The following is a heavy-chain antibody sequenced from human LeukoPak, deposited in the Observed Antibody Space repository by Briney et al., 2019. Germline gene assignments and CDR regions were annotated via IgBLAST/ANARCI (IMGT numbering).Heavy chain of an antibody. Sequence: PSETLSLTCTVSGGSISSGGYYWSWIRQPPGKGLEWIGYIHHSGSTYYNPSLKSRVTISVDTSKNQFSLKLSSVTAADTAVYYCARRSGFLEWLFNDYWGQGTLVTVSS. J-gene: IGHJ4*02. CDR3: ARRSGFLEWLFNDY. CDR2: IHHSGST. D-gene: IGHD3-3*01. CDR1: GGSISSGGYY. V-gene: IGHV4-30-2*01.